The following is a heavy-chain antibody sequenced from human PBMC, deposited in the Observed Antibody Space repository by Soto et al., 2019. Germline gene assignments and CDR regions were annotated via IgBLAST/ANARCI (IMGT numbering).Heavy chain of an antibody. V-gene: IGHV4-39*01. CDR2: IYYSGST. D-gene: IGHD3-10*01. CDR3: APHYYGSGSYYNVGWFDP. J-gene: IGHJ5*02. Sequence: SETLSLTCTVSGGSISSSSYYWGWIRQPPGKGLEWIGSIYYSGSTYYNPSLKSRVTISVDTSKNQFSLKLSSVTAADTAVYYCAPHYYGSGSYYNVGWFDPCGEGTLVTVSS. CDR1: GGSISSSSYY.